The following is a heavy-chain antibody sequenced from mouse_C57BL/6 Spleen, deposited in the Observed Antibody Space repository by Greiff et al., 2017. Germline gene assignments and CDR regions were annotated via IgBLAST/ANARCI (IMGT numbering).Heavy chain of an antibody. CDR2: IYPRDGST. D-gene: IGHD2-3*01. CDR3: ASNYDGYYSYFDV. V-gene: IGHV1-78*01. CDR1: GYTFTDHT. Sequence: QVQLQQSDAELVKPGASVKISCKVSGYTFTDHTIHWMKQRPEQGLEWIGYIYPRDGSTKYNEKFKGKATLTADKSSSTAYMQLNSLTSEASAVYFCASNYDGYYSYFDVWGTGTTVTVSS. J-gene: IGHJ1*03.